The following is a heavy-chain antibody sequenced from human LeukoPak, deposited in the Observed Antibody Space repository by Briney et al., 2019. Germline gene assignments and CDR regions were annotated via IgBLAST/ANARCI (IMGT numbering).Heavy chain of an antibody. CDR3: AKDRGFCSGSSSCNSFDY. CDR2: ISTSGSTE. Sequence: GGSLRLSCAASGFTFSSFEMNWVRQAPGKGLEWLSHISTSGSTEYYANSVKGRLTISRDNSKNTLYLQMNSLGAEDTAVYYCAKDRGFCSGSSSCNSFDYWGQGTLVTVSS. V-gene: IGHV3-23*01. D-gene: IGHD2-15*01. J-gene: IGHJ4*02. CDR1: GFTFSSFE.